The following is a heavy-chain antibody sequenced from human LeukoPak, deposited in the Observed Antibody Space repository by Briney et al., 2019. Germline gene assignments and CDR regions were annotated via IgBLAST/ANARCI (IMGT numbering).Heavy chain of an antibody. CDR2: INPNSGST. D-gene: IGHD1-26*01. CDR1: GYTFTGYY. J-gene: IGHJ4*02. Sequence: ASVKVSCKASGYTFTGYYMPWVRQAPGQGLEWMGWINPNSGSTSYAQKFQGIVTMTRDMSTSTVYMELSSLRSEDTAVYYCARVRYSGSYYYDYWGQGTLVTVSS. CDR3: ARVRYSGSYYYDY. V-gene: IGHV1-46*01.